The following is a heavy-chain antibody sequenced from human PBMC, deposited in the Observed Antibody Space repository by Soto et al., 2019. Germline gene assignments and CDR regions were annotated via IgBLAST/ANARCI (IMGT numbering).Heavy chain of an antibody. V-gene: IGHV3-30-3*01. Sequence: PGGSLRLSCAASGFTFSSYAMHWVRQAPGEGLEWVAVISFHGTNKNYADSVKGRFTISRDNSKNSLYLQMISLRAEDTAVYYCARDPSDCSSTSCWGYYALDVWGQGTTVTVSS. D-gene: IGHD2-2*01. J-gene: IGHJ6*02. CDR3: ARDPSDCSSTSCWGYYALDV. CDR1: GFTFSSYA. CDR2: ISFHGTNK.